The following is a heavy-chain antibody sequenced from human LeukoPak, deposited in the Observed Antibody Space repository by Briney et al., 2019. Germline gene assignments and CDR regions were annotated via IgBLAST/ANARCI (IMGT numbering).Heavy chain of an antibody. J-gene: IGHJ4*02. Sequence: GESLRISCQASGYSFTNYWIGWVRQMPGKGLEWMGIIYPGDSDTRYSPPFQGQVTISADKSISTAYLQWSSLKASDTAIYYCARRMDDYSNSAFDYWGQGTLVTVSS. CDR1: GYSFTNYW. CDR2: IYPGDSDT. D-gene: IGHD4-11*01. CDR3: ARRMDDYSNSAFDY. V-gene: IGHV5-51*01.